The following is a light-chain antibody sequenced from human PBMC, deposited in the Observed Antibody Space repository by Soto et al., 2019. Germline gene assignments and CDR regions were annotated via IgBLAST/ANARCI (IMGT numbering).Light chain of an antibody. CDR3: SSYTSSSTLVV. V-gene: IGLV2-14*01. CDR2: DVN. J-gene: IGLJ2*01. CDR1: SSDVGGYNY. Sequence: QSVLTQPASVSGSPGQSITISCTGTSSDVGGYNYVSWYQQHPDKAPKLIIYDVNNRPSGVSNRFSGSKSGSTASLTISGLQAEDEADYYCSSYTSSSTLVVFGGGTKLTVL.